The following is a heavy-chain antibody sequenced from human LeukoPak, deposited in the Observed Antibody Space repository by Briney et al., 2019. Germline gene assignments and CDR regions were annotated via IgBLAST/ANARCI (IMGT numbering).Heavy chain of an antibody. CDR2: IVVGSGNT. CDR1: GFTFTTSV. J-gene: IGHJ4*02. D-gene: IGHD3-10*01. CDR3: AADRAGSYLRFVY. Sequence: SVKVSCKASGFTFTTSVVQWVRQARGQRLEWIGWIVVGSGNTNYAQKFQERVTITRDMSTSTAYMELSSLRFEDTAVYYCAADRAGSYLRFVYWGQGTPVTVSS. V-gene: IGHV1-58*01.